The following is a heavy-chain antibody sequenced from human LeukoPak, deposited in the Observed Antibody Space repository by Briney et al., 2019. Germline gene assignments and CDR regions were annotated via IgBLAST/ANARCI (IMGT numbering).Heavy chain of an antibody. CDR2: ISFDGSNK. V-gene: IGHV3-30-3*01. D-gene: IGHD3-16*01. J-gene: IGHJ5*02. CDR1: GFTFSSYT. CDR3: AIEELGSSLGFDP. Sequence: PGRSLRLSCAASGFTFSSYTIHWVRQPPGKGLEWVAVISFDGSNKYYADSVKGRFTISRDNSKNTLYLQMNSLRAEDTAVYYCAIEELGSSLGFDPWGQGTLVTVSS.